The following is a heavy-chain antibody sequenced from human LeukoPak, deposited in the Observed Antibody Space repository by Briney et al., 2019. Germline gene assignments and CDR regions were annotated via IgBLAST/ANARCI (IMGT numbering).Heavy chain of an antibody. CDR3: VRGGWELDY. Sequence: GGSLRLSCAAPGFSVRDFWMAWVRQAPGKGLEWVAHIKEDRTADYYVDPVKGRFTISKDDGKNSLHLQMNSLRVEDTAVYYCVRGGWELDYWGQGTLVTVSS. CDR1: GFSVRDFW. V-gene: IGHV3-7*01. CDR2: IKEDRTAD. D-gene: IGHD4-23*01. J-gene: IGHJ4*02.